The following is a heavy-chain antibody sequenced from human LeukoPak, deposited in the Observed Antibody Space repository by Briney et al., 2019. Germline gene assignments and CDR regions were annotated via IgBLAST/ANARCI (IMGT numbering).Heavy chain of an antibody. Sequence: PGGSLRPSCAASGFTFSSYSMNWVRQAPGKGLEWVSYISSSSSTMYYADSVKGRFTISRDNAKNSLYLQMNSLRDEDTAVYYCARAILPDGSGSCYFDYWGQGTLVTVSS. J-gene: IGHJ4*02. D-gene: IGHD3-10*01. CDR1: GFTFSSYS. CDR2: ISSSSSTM. V-gene: IGHV3-48*02. CDR3: ARAILPDGSGSCYFDY.